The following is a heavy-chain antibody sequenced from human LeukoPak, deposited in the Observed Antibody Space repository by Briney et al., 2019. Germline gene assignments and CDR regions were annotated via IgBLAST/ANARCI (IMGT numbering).Heavy chain of an antibody. CDR2: ISGSGGST. D-gene: IGHD6-13*01. CDR1: GFTFSSYA. V-gene: IGHV3-23*01. Sequence: PGGSLRLSCAASGFTFSSYAMGWVRQAPGKGLEWVSAISGSGGSTYYADSVKGRFTISRDNSKNTLYLQMNSLRAEDTAVYYCAKDSSSWYDNWFDPWGQGTLVTVSS. CDR3: AKDSSSWYDNWFDP. J-gene: IGHJ5*02.